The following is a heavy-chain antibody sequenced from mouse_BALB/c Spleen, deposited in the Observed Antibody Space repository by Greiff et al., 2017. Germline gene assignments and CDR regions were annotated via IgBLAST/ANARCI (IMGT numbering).Heavy chain of an antibody. V-gene: IGHV5-17*02. CDR1: RFTFSSFG. Sequence: EVQLVESGGGLVQPGGSLKLSCAASRFTFSSFGMHWVRQAPEKGLEWVAYISSGSSTIYYADTVKGRFTISRDNPKNTLFLQMTSLRSEDTAMYYCAGNYAMDYWGQGTSVTVSS. J-gene: IGHJ4*01. CDR2: ISSGSSTI. D-gene: IGHD1-1*02. CDR3: AGNYAMDY.